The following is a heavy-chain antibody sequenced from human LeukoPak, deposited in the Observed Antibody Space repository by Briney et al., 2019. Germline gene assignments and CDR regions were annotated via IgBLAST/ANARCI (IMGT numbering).Heavy chain of an antibody. CDR2: IRYDGSNK. V-gene: IGHV3-30*02. J-gene: IGHJ4*02. Sequence: GGPLRLSCAASGFTFSSYGMHWVRQAPGKGLEWVAFIRYDGSNKYYADSVKGRFTISRDNSKNTLYLQMNSLRAEDTAVYYCAKADTLSIAVADWGQGTLVTVSS. D-gene: IGHD6-19*01. CDR3: AKADTLSIAVAD. CDR1: GFTFSSYG.